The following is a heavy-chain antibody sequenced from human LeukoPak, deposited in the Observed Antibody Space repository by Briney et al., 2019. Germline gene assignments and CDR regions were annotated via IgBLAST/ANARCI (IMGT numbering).Heavy chain of an antibody. Sequence: GGSLRLSCAASGFTSSSYGMRWVRQAPGKGLEWVSGIDYSGGATNYADSVQGRFTVSRDNSKNTLYLQMNNLRAEDTAVYYCATTRVCGGVLLRPSCLYFEDWGQGALVTVSS. CDR1: GFTSSSYG. J-gene: IGHJ4*02. V-gene: IGHV3-23*01. CDR3: ATTRVCGGVLLRPSCLYFED. CDR2: IDYSGGAT. D-gene: IGHD3-10*01.